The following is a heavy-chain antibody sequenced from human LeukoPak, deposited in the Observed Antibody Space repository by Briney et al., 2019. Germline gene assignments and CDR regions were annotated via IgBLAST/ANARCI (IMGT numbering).Heavy chain of an antibody. V-gene: IGHV4-39*01. CDR1: GGSISSSSYY. J-gene: IGHJ2*01. CDR3: ARLSNDYGDYAGYWYFDL. CDR2: MYYSGST. D-gene: IGHD4-17*01. Sequence: SETLSLTCTVSGGSISSSSYYWGWIRQPPGKGLEWIGSMYYSGSTYYNPSLKSRVTISVDTSKNQFSLKLSSVTAADTAVYYCARLSNDYGDYAGYWYFDLWGRGTLVTVSS.